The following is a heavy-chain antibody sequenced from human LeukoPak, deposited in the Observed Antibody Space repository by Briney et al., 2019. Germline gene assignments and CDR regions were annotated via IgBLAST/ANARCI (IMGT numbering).Heavy chain of an antibody. D-gene: IGHD3-3*01. Sequence: SETLSLTCAVHGVSFSGFYWSWLRQRPGKGLEWIGEINYTANANYNPSLTGYSPSLRSRVTISVDSSKNQLSLKLSSVPAADADVYYCARVRHDALEYGYYMDVWGKGTTVTVSS. CDR3: ARVRHDALEYGYYMDV. CDR1: GVSFSGFY. CDR2: INYTANA. J-gene: IGHJ6*03. V-gene: IGHV4-34*01.